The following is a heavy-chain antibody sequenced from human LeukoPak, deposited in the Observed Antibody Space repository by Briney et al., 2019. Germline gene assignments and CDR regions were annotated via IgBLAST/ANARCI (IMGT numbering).Heavy chain of an antibody. V-gene: IGHV4-34*01. D-gene: IGHD3-3*01. CDR1: GGSFSGYY. CDR3: ARAGCWYYDFWSGYYGEELYGMDV. J-gene: IGHJ6*02. CDR2: INHSGST. Sequence: PSETLSLTCAVYGGSFSGYYWSWIRQPPGKGLEWIGEINHSGSTNYNPSLKSRVTISVDTSKNQFSLKLSSVTAADTAVYYCARAGCWYYDFWSGYYGEELYGMDVWGQGTTVTVSS.